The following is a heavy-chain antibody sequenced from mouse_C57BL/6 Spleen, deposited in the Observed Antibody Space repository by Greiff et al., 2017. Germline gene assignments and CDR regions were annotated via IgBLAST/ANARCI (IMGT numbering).Heavy chain of an antibody. CDR1: GYSFTSYY. J-gene: IGHJ4*01. Sequence: QVQLKQSGPELVKPGASVKISCKASGYSFTSYYIHWVKQRPGQGLEWIGWIYPGSGNTKYNEKFKGKATLTADTSSSTAYMQLSSLTSEDSAVYYCATNYGNSYAMDYWGQGTSVTVSS. CDR3: ATNYGNSYAMDY. D-gene: IGHD2-1*01. CDR2: IYPGSGNT. V-gene: IGHV1-66*01.